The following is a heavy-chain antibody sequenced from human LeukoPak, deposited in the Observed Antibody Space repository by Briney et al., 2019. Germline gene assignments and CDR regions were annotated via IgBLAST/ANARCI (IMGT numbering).Heavy chain of an antibody. CDR2: FDPEDGET. CDR1: GYTLTELS. J-gene: IGHJ4*02. Sequence: PQASVKVSCKVSGYTLTELSMHWVRQAPGKGLGWMGGFDPEDGETIYAQKFQGRVTMTEDTSTDTAYMELSSLRSEDTAVYYCATDLLGYCSSTSCYLRDYWGQGTLVTVSS. D-gene: IGHD2-2*01. CDR3: ATDLLGYCSSTSCYLRDY. V-gene: IGHV1-24*01.